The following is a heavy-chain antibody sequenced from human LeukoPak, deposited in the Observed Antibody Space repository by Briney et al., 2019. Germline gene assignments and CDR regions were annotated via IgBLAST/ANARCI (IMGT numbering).Heavy chain of an antibody. CDR3: ARVHYGQGNCSSTSCPIYYYYYYMDV. V-gene: IGHV1-46*01. Sequence: ASVKVSCKASGYAFTAYYMHWVRQAPGQGLEWMGIINPSGGSTSYAQKFQGRVTITADESTSTAYMELSSLRSEDTAVYYCARVHYGQGNCSSTSCPIYYYYYYMDVWGKGTTVTISS. J-gene: IGHJ6*03. CDR1: GYAFTAYY. CDR2: INPSGGST. D-gene: IGHD2-2*01.